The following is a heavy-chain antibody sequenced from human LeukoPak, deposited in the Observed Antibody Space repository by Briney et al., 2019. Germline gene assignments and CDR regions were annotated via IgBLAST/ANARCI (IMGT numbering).Heavy chain of an antibody. V-gene: IGHV3-30-3*01. CDR1: GFTFSSHA. CDR3: ARDRVGATDYFDY. D-gene: IGHD1-26*01. Sequence: PGGSLRLSCAASGFTFSSHAMSWVRRAPGKGLEWVAVISYDGSNKYYADSVKGRFTISRDNSKNTLYLQMNSLRAEDTAVYYCARDRVGATDYFDYWGQGTLVTVSS. CDR2: ISYDGSNK. J-gene: IGHJ4*02.